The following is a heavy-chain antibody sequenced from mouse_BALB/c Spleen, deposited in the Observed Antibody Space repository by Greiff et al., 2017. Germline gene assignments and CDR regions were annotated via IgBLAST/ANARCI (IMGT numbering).Heavy chain of an antibody. CDR2: IYPGDGDT. V-gene: IGHV1-82*01. J-gene: IGHJ1*01. CDR3: AREGWLLNFEV. CDR1: GYAFSSSW. Sequence: VKLQQSGPELVKPGASVKISCKASGYAFSSSWMNWVKQRPGQGLEWIGRIYPGDGDTNYNGKFKGKATLTADKSSSTAYMQLSSLTSVDSAVYFCAREGWLLNFEVWGAGTTVTVSS. D-gene: IGHD2-3*01.